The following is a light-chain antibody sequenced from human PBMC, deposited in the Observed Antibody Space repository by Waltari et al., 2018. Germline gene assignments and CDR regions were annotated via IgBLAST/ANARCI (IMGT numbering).Light chain of an antibody. Sequence: QAVLTQPSSLSASPGASASLTCTLRSGINVGTYRIYWYQQKPGSPPQYLLRYKSDSDKQQGSGVPSRFSGSKDASANAGILLISGLQSEDEADYYCMIWHSSAVVFGGGIKLTVL. CDR2: YKSDSDK. J-gene: IGLJ2*01. V-gene: IGLV5-45*02. CDR3: MIWHSSAVV. CDR1: SGINVGTYR.